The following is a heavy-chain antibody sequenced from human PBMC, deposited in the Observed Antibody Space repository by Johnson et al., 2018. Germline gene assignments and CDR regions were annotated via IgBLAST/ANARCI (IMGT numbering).Heavy chain of an antibody. Sequence: VQLVESGGGLVQPGGSLRLSCTASGFTFSNYDMHWVRQVTGKGLEWVSTTGTAADKYYSGSVKGRFTISRESAKNSLNLQMNSLRPGDTAVYYCARGPSGYYYMDVWGKGTTVTVSS. V-gene: IGHV3-13*01. CDR3: ARGPSGYYYMDV. CDR2: TGTAADK. CDR1: GFTFSNYD. J-gene: IGHJ6*03.